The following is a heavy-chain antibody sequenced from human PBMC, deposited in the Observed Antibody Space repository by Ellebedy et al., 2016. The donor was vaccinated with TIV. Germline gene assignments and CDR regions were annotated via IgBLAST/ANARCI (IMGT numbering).Heavy chain of an antibody. CDR1: GFSFSYYG. CDR2: IWYDGSKK. V-gene: IGHV3-33*01. D-gene: IGHD3-16*01. Sequence: GGSLRLSXAAAGFSFSYYGMRWVRQAPGKGLEWVALIWYDGSKKYYADSVKGRFTVSRDNSKTTFYLQMNSLRVDDTAVYYCARVSGSFDYVGEFDYWGQGTLVSVSS. J-gene: IGHJ4*02. CDR3: ARVSGSFDYVGEFDY.